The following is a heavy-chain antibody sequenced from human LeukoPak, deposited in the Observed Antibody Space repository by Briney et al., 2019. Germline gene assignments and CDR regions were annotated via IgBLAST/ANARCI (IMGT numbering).Heavy chain of an antibody. CDR1: GFSFTNYW. J-gene: IGHJ4*02. Sequence: PGGSLRLSCAASGFSFTNYWMHWVRQTPGKGPEWVSLISWKGDTTAYAESVRGRFTISRDNAKNSLYLHMNSLRPEDTAFYHCARHRCSSTTCSFDSWGQGSLVTVSS. D-gene: IGHD2-2*01. V-gene: IGHV3-20*01. CDR3: ARHRCSSTTCSFDS. CDR2: ISWKGDTT.